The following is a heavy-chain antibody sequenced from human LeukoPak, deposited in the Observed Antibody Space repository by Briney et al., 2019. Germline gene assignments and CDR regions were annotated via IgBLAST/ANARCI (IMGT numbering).Heavy chain of an antibody. CDR1: GGSISSDY. CDR2: VYYSGST. V-gene: IGHV4-59*01. J-gene: IGHJ4*02. Sequence: SETLSLTCTVSGGSISSDYWSWIRQPPGKGLEWIGYVYYSGSTNYNPSLKSRVTISVDTSKNQFSLKLSSVTAADTAVYYCAGGPNNYYFDYWGQGTLVTVPS. CDR3: AGGPNNYYFDY. D-gene: IGHD1/OR15-1a*01.